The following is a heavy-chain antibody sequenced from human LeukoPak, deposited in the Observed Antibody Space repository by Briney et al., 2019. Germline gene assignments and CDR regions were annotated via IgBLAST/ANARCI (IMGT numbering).Heavy chain of an antibody. V-gene: IGHV4-4*09. D-gene: IGHD2-15*01. CDR3: ARALRDCSGGSCYSFDAFDI. CDR1: GGSISSYY. Sequence: PSETLSLTCTVSGGSISSYYWSWIRQPPGKGLEWIGYIYTCGSTNYNPSLKSRVTISVDTSKNQFSLKLSSVTAADTAVYYCARALRDCSGGSCYSFDAFDIWGQGTMVTVSS. CDR2: IYTCGST. J-gene: IGHJ3*02.